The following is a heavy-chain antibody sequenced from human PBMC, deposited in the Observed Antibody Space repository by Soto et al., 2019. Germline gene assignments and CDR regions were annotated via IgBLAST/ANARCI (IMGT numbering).Heavy chain of an antibody. CDR2: ISRSGGRT. V-gene: IGHV3-23*01. Sequence: GGSLRLSCAASGFTFSSYAMSWVRQAPGKGLEWVSAISRSGGRTYYADSVKGRVTISRDNSKNTLYLQMNSLRAEDTAVYYCASLRRAVAGKDYWGQGTLVTVSS. J-gene: IGHJ4*02. CDR3: ASLRRAVAGKDY. CDR1: GFTFSSYA. D-gene: IGHD6-19*01.